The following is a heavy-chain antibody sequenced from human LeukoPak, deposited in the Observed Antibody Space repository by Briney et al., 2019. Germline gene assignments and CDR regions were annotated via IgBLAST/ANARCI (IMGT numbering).Heavy chain of an antibody. CDR3: ARNCYYGSSGLYAFDI. D-gene: IGHD3-22*01. CDR2: IYYSGST. CDR1: GGSIISSTYY. V-gene: IGHV4-39*07. Sequence: SETLSLTCTVSGGSIISSTYYWGWIRQPPGKGLEWIGSIYYSGSTYYNPSLKSRVTISVDTSKNQFSLKLTSAIAADTATYYCARNCYYGSSGLYAFDIWGQGTMVTVPS. J-gene: IGHJ3*02.